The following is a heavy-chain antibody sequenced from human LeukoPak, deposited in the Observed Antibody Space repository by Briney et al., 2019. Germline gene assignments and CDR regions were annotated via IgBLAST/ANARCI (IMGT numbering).Heavy chain of an antibody. CDR3: ARHSRKIVGATSYNWFDP. CDR2: IYPGDSDT. CDR1: GYKFTSYW. V-gene: IGHV5-51*01. D-gene: IGHD1-26*01. Sequence: GESLKISCKGSGYKFTSYWIGWVRQMPGKGLEWMGIIYPGDSDTRYSPSFQGQVTISADKSISTAYLQWSSLKASDTAMYYCARHSRKIVGATSYNWFDPWGQGTLVTVSS. J-gene: IGHJ5*02.